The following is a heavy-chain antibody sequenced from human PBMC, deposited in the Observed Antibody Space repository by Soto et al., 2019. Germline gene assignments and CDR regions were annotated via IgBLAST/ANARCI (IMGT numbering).Heavy chain of an antibody. CDR3: ARTTYYYDSSGPGDFDYYYYGMDV. D-gene: IGHD3-22*01. V-gene: IGHV1-69*06. CDR2: IIPIFGTA. J-gene: IGHJ6*02. Sequence: ASVKVSCKASGGTFSSYAISWVRQAPGQGLGWMGGIIPIFGTANYAQKFQGRVTITADKSTSTAYMELSSLRSEDTAVYYCARTTYYYDSSGPGDFDYYYYGMDVRGQGTTVTVSS. CDR1: GGTFSSYA.